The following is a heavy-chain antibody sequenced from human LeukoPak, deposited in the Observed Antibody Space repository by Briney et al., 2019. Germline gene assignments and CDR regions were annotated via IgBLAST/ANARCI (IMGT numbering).Heavy chain of an antibody. CDR3: AKDRGDAYWDAFDI. D-gene: IGHD2-21*01. Sequence: GRSLRLSCAASGFTFDDYAMHWVRQAPGKGLGWVSGISWNSGSIGYADSVKGRFTISRDNAKNSLYLQMNSLRAEDTALYYCAKDRGDAYWDAFDIWGQGTVVTVSS. V-gene: IGHV3-9*01. J-gene: IGHJ3*02. CDR1: GFTFDDYA. CDR2: ISWNSGSI.